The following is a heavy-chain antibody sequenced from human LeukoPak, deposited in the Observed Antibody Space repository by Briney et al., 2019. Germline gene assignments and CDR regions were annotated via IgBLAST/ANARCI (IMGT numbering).Heavy chain of an antibody. D-gene: IGHD4-11*01. CDR3: ARVAMTRDYMDV. J-gene: IGHJ6*03. Sequence: SETLSLTCTVSGYSISSGYYWGWIRQPPGKGLEWIGNIYHSGSTYYNPSLKSRVTISVDTSKNQFSLKLSSVTAADTAVYYCARVAMTRDYMDVWGKGTTVTVSS. CDR2: IYHSGST. V-gene: IGHV4-38-2*02. CDR1: GYSISSGYY.